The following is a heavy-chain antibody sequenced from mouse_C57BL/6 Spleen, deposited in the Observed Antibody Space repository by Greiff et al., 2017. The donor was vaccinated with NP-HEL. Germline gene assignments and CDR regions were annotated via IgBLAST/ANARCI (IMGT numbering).Heavy chain of an antibody. CDR2: IYPGNSDT. D-gene: IGHD2-4*01. CDR1: GYTFTSYW. Sequence: EVQLQQSGTVLARPGASVKMSCKTSGYTFTSYWMHWVKQRPGQGLEWIGAIYPGNSDTSYNQKFKGKAKLTAVTSASTAYMELSSLTNEDSAVYYCSLYYDYDGPYYYAMDYWGQGTSVTVSS. V-gene: IGHV1-5*01. J-gene: IGHJ4*01. CDR3: SLYYDYDGPYYYAMDY.